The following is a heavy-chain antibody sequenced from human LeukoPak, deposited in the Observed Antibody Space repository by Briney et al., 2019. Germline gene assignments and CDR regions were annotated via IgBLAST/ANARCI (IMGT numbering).Heavy chain of an antibody. Sequence: ASVKVSCKASGYTFTNFEINWGRQVAGQGLEWRGWMRPNSGETVNVQKFQGRVTMTRDTSISTAYMELSRLRSDDTAVYYCAREGPQYSSSWYWFDPWGQGTLVTVSS. J-gene: IGHJ5*02. CDR2: MRPNSGET. CDR1: GYTFTNFE. CDR3: AREGPQYSSSWYWFDP. D-gene: IGHD6-13*01. V-gene: IGHV1-8*02.